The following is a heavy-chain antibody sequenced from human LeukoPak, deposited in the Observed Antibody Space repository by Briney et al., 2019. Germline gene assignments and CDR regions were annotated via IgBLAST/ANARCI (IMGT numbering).Heavy chain of an antibody. D-gene: IGHD3-3*01. CDR2: ISSSGSTI. J-gene: IGHJ5*02. Sequence: GGSLRLSCAASGFTFSSYEMNWVRQAPGKGLEWVSYISSSGSTIYYADSVKGRFTISRDNAKNSLYLQMSSLRAEDTAVYYCARGVFGGWFDPWGQGTLVTVSS. V-gene: IGHV3-48*03. CDR3: ARGVFGGWFDP. CDR1: GFTFSSYE.